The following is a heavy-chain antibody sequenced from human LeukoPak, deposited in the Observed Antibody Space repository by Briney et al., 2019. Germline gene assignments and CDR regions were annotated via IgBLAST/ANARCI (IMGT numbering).Heavy chain of an antibody. CDR3: AKAEGAWANYFDY. Sequence: GGSLRLSCAASGFTFSSYGMHWVRQAPGKGLEWVAVISYDGSNKYYADSVKGRFTISRDNSKNTLYLQMNSLRAEDTAVYYCAKAEGAWANYFDYWGQGTLVTVSP. V-gene: IGHV3-30*18. CDR2: ISYDGSNK. D-gene: IGHD1-26*01. CDR1: GFTFSSYG. J-gene: IGHJ4*02.